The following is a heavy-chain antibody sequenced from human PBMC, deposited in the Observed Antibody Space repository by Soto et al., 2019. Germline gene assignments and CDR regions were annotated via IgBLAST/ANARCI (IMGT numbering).Heavy chain of an antibody. J-gene: IGHJ4*02. CDR2: MNPNSGNT. CDR1: GYIFSSYD. CDR3: ARDTGVVVATINYPNFDY. Sequence: GASVKVSCKASGYIFSSYDINWVRQATGQGLEWMGWMNPNSGNTGYAQKFQGRVTMTRNTSISTVYMELSSLRSEDTAVYYCARDTGVVVATINYPNFDYWGQGTLVTVSS. V-gene: IGHV1-8*01. D-gene: IGHD2-15*01.